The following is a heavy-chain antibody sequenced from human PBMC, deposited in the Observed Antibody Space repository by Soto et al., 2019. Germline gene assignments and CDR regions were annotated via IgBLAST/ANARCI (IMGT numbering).Heavy chain of an antibody. CDR1: GGSISSSNW. V-gene: IGHV4-4*02. Sequence: PSETLSLTCAVSGGSISSSNWWCWLRQPPGKGLGWGGEIYHSGSTNYNPSLKSRVTISVDKAKNQFSLKLSSVTAADTAVYFCARQFRDVYIAVEYWAQGALVPVS. J-gene: IGHJ4*02. CDR3: ARQFRDVYIAVEY. D-gene: IGHD2-21*01. CDR2: IYHSGST.